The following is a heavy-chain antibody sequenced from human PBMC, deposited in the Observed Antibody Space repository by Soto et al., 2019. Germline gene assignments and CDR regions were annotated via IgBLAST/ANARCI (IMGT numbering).Heavy chain of an antibody. CDR3: ARHGEQGIAVAGPWDF. Sequence: SETLSLTCTVSGGSFTTSDYYWGWIRQAPGKGLEWIGSIYHSGTTYYSEPLKSRVTISVDPSKSHFYLTLNSVTAADTAVYFCARHGEQGIAVAGPWDFWGPGTLVTVSS. V-gene: IGHV4-39*02. J-gene: IGHJ4*02. CDR1: GGSFTTSDYY. CDR2: IYHSGTT. D-gene: IGHD6-19*01.